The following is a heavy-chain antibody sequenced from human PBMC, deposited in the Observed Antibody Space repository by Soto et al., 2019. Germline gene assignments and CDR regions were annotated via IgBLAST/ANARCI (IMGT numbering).Heavy chain of an antibody. CDR2: ISGSGGST. Sequence: GGSLRLSCAASGFTFSSYAMSWVRQAPGKGLEWVSAISGSGGSTYYADSVKGRFTISRDNSKNTLYLQMNSLRAEDTAVYYCANYPDSSGYYEKYYFDYWGQGTLVTVSS. CDR3: ANYPDSSGYYEKYYFDY. D-gene: IGHD3-22*01. V-gene: IGHV3-23*01. CDR1: GFTFSSYA. J-gene: IGHJ4*02.